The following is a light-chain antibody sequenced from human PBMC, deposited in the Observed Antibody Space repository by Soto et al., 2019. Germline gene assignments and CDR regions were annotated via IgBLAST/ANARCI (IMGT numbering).Light chain of an antibody. Sequence: NFMLTQPHSVSDSPGKTVIISCTRSSGSIASNYVQWYQQRPGSSPTPGIYEDNQRPSGVPDRFSGSIDSSSNSASLTISGLETEDEADYYCQSYDATNQVCGGGTKLPVL. J-gene: IGLJ3*02. V-gene: IGLV6-57*01. CDR1: SGSIASNY. CDR2: EDN. CDR3: QSYDATNQV.